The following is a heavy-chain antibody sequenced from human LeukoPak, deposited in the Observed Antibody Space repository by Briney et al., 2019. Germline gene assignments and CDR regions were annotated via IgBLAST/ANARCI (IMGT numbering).Heavy chain of an antibody. V-gene: IGHV1-2*02. Sequence: GASVTVSFKTSGYSFTDYYMHWVRQAPGQGLEWMGWINPNSGGTSSAQKFQGRVTMTRDTSITTVYMEVSWLTSDDTAIYYCARADRLHGGPYLIGPWGQGTLVNVSS. J-gene: IGHJ5*02. D-gene: IGHD2-21*01. CDR3: ARADRLHGGPYLIGP. CDR1: GYSFTDYY. CDR2: INPNSGGT.